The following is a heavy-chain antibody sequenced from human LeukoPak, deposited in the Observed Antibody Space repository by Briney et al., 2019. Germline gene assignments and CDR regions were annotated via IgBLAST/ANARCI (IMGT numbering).Heavy chain of an antibody. V-gene: IGHV3-11*01. CDR3: ATDGAGFDT. CDR1: GFTFHGYY. Sequence: GSLRLFCAASGFTFHGYYLSWIRQAPGKGLEWLSYISIGGANTHYADSVKGRFTISRDNAKKSLYLEMNNLRAEDTAVYYCATDGAGFDTWGQGVLVTVSS. CDR2: ISIGGANT. J-gene: IGHJ5*02.